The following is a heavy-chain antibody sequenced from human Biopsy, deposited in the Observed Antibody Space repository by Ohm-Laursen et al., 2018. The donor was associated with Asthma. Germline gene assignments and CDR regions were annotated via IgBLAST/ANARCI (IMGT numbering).Heavy chain of an antibody. CDR3: ASQSSEPDFWSGYYYFDY. CDR1: GFTFSSYG. J-gene: IGHJ4*02. CDR2: ISYDGSNK. Sequence: RSLRLSCTASGFTFSSYGMHWVRQAPGKGLEWVAVISYDGSNKYYADSVKGRFTISRDNSKNTLYLQMNSLRAEDTAVYYCASQSSEPDFWSGYYYFDYWGQGTLVTVSS. V-gene: IGHV3-30*03. D-gene: IGHD3-3*01.